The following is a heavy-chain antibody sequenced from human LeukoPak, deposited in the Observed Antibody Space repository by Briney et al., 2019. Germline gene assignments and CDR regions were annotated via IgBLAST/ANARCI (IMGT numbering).Heavy chain of an antibody. D-gene: IGHD3-10*01. V-gene: IGHV1-69*13. CDR1: GGTFSSYA. J-gene: IGHJ6*03. Sequence: GASVKVSCKASGGTFSSYAISWVRQAPGQGLEWMGGIIPIFGTANYAQKFQGRVTITADESTSTAYMELSSLRSEDTAVYYCARDYYRRKWFGEKIRGYDYYYMDVWGKGTTVTISS. CDR3: ARDYYRRKWFGEKIRGYDYYYMDV. CDR2: IIPIFGTA.